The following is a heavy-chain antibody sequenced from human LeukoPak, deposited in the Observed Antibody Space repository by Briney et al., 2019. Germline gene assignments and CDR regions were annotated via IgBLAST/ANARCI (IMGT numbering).Heavy chain of an antibody. CDR2: IIPIFGTA. D-gene: IGHD2-8*01. J-gene: IGHJ5*02. V-gene: IGHV1-69*01. CDR3: AREGGVVLMVYAPNTGWFDP. CDR1: GGTFSSYA. Sequence: SVKVSCKASGGTFSSYAINWVRQAPGQGLEWMGGIIPIFGTANYAQKFQGRVTITADESTSTAYMELSSLRSEDTAVYYCAREGGVVLMVYAPNTGWFDPWGQGTLVTVSS.